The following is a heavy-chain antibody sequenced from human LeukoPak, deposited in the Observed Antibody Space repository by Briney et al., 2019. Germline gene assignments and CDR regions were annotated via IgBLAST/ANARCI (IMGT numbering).Heavy chain of an antibody. D-gene: IGHD5-18*01. V-gene: IGHV1-18*01. CDR3: ARDRDWGYSYGLTPGY. CDR1: GYTFTSYG. CDR2: ISAYNGNT. Sequence: ASVKVSCKAPGYTFTSYGISWVRQAPGQGLEWMGWISAYNGNTNYAQKLQGRVTMTTDTSTSTAYMELRSLRSDDTAVYYCARDRDWGYSYGLTPGYWGQGTLVTVSS. J-gene: IGHJ4*02.